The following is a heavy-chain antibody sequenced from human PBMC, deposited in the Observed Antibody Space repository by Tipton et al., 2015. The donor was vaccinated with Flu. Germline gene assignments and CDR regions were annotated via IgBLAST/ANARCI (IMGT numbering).Heavy chain of an antibody. V-gene: IGHV3-13*01. D-gene: IGHD6-13*01. CDR2: IGTSGDT. CDR3: ARGPLPDSNWYNGMDV. CDR1: GFTFSSYG. Sequence: SLRLSCEAPGFTFSSYGIHWVRQAAGKGLEWVSGIGTSGDTYYADSVKGRFTISRENAKNFLYVQMNSLRAGDSAVYYCARGPLPDSNWYNGMDVWGQGTTVTVFS. J-gene: IGHJ6*02.